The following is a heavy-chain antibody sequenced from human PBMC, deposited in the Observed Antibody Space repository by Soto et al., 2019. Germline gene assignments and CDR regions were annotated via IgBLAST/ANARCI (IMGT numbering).Heavy chain of an antibody. CDR2: ISYDGSNK. CDR1: GFTFSSYG. Sequence: QVQLVESGGGVVQPGRSLRLSCAASGFTFSSYGMHWVRQAPGKGLEWVAVISYDGSNKYYADSVKGRFTISRDNSKNTLYLQMNSLGAEDTAVYYCAGDYDIYDYWGQGTLVTVSS. V-gene: IGHV3-30*03. J-gene: IGHJ4*02. CDR3: AGDYDIYDY. D-gene: IGHD3-9*01.